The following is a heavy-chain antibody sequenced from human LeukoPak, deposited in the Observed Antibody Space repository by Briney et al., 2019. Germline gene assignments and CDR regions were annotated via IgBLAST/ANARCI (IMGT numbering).Heavy chain of an antibody. CDR1: GFTFDDYG. Sequence: PGGSLRLSCAASGFTFDDYGMIWVRQAPGKGREWVSGFNWNGDSTGYADSVKGLFTISRDNAKNSLYLQMNSLRAEDTALYYCARVLLWFGELSGIDYWGQGTPVTVSS. CDR3: ARVLLWFGELSGIDY. D-gene: IGHD3-10*01. CDR2: FNWNGDST. V-gene: IGHV3-20*04. J-gene: IGHJ4*02.